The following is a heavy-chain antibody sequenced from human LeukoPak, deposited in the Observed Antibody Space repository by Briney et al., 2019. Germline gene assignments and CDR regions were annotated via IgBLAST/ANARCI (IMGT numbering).Heavy chain of an antibody. Sequence: GRSLRLSCAASGFTFSSCWTTWDRQAPGKGLEWVAYVQQDGNEKYYVDSVKGRFSISRDNAKNSVYLQMNRLRAEDTAVYYCARLMGERSLFDYWGQGVLVTVSS. V-gene: IGHV3-7*02. CDR3: ARLMGERSLFDY. J-gene: IGHJ4*02. CDR1: GFTFSSCW. CDR2: VQQDGNEK. D-gene: IGHD1-26*01.